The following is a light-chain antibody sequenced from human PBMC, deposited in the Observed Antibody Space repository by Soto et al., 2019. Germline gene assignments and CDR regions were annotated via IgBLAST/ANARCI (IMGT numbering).Light chain of an antibody. CDR3: QQYYNVPST. CDR2: DAS. Sequence: DIQMTQSPSSLSASVGDRVPITCQASQDIGNYLNWYQQRPGKAPKLLILDASSLDTGVPSRFSGSGSGTEFTFTISSLQSEDIATYYCQQYYNVPSTFGQGTRLEIK. V-gene: IGKV1-33*01. J-gene: IGKJ5*01. CDR1: QDIGNY.